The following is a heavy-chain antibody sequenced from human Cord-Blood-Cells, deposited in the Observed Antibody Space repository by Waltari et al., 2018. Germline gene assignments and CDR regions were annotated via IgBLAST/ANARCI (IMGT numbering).Heavy chain of an antibody. D-gene: IGHD7-27*01. V-gene: IGHV4-34*01. CDR1: GGSFSGYY. J-gene: IGHJ3*02. CDR2: INHSGST. CDR3: ARDGLTGDGDPSDAFDI. Sequence: QVQLQQWGAGLLKPSETLSLTCAVYGGSFSGYYWSWIRQPHGKGLEWIGEINHSGSTNYNPSLKSRVTISVDTSKNQFSLKLSSVTAADTAVYYCARDGLTGDGDPSDAFDIWGQGTMVTVSS.